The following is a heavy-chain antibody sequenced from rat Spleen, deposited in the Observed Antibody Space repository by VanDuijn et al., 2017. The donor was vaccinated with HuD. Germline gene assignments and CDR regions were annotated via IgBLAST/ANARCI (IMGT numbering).Heavy chain of an antibody. CDR2: INNAGST. CDR3: AREDYYYDGTYYPYWYFDF. J-gene: IGHJ1*01. V-gene: IGHV3-3*01. D-gene: IGHD1-12*02. CDR1: GYSITSNYR. Sequence: EVQLQESGPGLVKPSQSLSLTCSVTGYSITSNYRWNWIRKFPGNKLEWMGYINNAGSTNYNPSLKSRISITRDTSKNQFFLQVNSVTTEDTATYYCAREDYYYDGTYYPYWYFDFWGPGTMVTVSS.